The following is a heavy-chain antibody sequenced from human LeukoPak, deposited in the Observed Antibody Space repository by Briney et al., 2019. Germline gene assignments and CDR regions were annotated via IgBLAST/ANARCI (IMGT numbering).Heavy chain of an antibody. CDR2: ISPRGDIT. V-gene: IGHV3-23*01. J-gene: IGHJ1*01. CDR1: GFSFRSHG. CDR3: AKDDDWGHFNH. Sequence: PGGSLRLSCVASGFSFRSHGMNWVRQAPGKGLEWVSGISPRGDITYYKDSVRGRFTISRDNFKNTVSLQLNSLRAEDTAMYYCAKDDDWGHFNHWGQGTLVTVSS. D-gene: IGHD3-16*01.